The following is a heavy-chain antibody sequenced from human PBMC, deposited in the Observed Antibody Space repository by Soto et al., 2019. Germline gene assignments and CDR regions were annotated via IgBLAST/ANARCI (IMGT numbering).Heavy chain of an antibody. CDR3: AFGGREWRNSGYIDY. CDR2: IIPTFGTA. V-gene: IGHV1-69*13. D-gene: IGHD2-15*01. Sequence: SSVMVSSKASGGTFSSYAISWVRQAPGQGLEWMGGIIPTFGTANYAQKFQGRVTITADESTSTAYMELSSLRSEDTAGYYCAFGGREWRNSGYIDYRGQGALVTVS. CDR1: GGTFSSYA. J-gene: IGHJ4*02.